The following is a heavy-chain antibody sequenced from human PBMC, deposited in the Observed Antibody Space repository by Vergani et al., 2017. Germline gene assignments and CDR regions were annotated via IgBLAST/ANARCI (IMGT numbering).Heavy chain of an antibody. J-gene: IGHJ4*02. CDR2: INGRGSST. V-gene: IGHV3-23*01. D-gene: IGHD3-22*01. CDR3: AKDNVPGYYDSSGYCDY. Sequence: EVQLLESGGRLVQPGGSLRLSCATSGFTFSSYAMSWVRQAPGKGLEWVSAINGRGSSTYYADSVKGRFTISRDNSKNTMFLQMNNLRAEDTAVYYCAKDNVPGYYDSSGYCDYWGQGTLVTVSS. CDR1: GFTFSSYA.